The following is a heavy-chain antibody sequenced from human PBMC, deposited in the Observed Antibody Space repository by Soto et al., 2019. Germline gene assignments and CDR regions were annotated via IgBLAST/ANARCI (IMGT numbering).Heavy chain of an antibody. CDR3: ARMASAGTLNGFDP. Sequence: QVQLVQSGAEVKEPGASVRVSCKASGYTFINFDISWVRQAAGQGLEWLGWMNPGSGKTGYASKFQGRVAMTRDVSKGTSHLELSSLTSDDTAIYDCARMASAGTLNGFDPWGQGTLVTVSS. CDR1: GYTFINFD. V-gene: IGHV1-8*02. J-gene: IGHJ5*02. D-gene: IGHD6-13*01. CDR2: MNPGSGKT.